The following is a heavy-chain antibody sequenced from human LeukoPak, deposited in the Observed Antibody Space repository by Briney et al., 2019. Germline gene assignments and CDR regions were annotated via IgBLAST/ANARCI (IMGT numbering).Heavy chain of an antibody. CDR1: GFTFSSYS. D-gene: IGHD1-1*01. CDR2: ISSSSSYI. V-gene: IGHV3-21*01. Sequence: GGSLRLSCAASGFTFSSYSMNWVRQAPGKGLEWVSSISSSSSYIYYADSVKGRFTISRDNAKNSLYLQMSSLRAEDTAVYYCARDRGSYTIGYFDYWGQGTLVTVSS. J-gene: IGHJ4*02. CDR3: ARDRGSYTIGYFDY.